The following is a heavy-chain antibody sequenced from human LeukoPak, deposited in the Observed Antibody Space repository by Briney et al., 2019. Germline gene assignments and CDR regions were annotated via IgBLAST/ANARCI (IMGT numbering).Heavy chain of an antibody. CDR1: GFTFSSYG. CDR2: ISYDGSNK. V-gene: IGHV3-30*18. D-gene: IGHD3-22*01. J-gene: IGHJ6*03. Sequence: GGSLRLSCAASGFTFSSYGMHWVRQAPGKGLEWVAVISYDGSNKYYADSVKGRFTTSRDNSKSTLYLQMNSLRAEDTAVYYCAKSVFDSSGDPYMDVWGKGTTVTISS. CDR3: AKSVFDSSGDPYMDV.